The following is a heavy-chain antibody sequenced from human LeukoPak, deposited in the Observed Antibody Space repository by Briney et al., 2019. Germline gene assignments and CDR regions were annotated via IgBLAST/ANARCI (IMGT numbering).Heavy chain of an antibody. Sequence: GGPLRLSCAASGFTFSTYGMHWVGQAPGKGLEWVAVISYDGSNKYYADSVKGRFTISRDNSKNTLYLQMNSLRAEDTAVFYCAKDRHDYSNSFDYWGQGTLVTVSS. CDR3: AKDRHDYSNSFDY. J-gene: IGHJ4*02. D-gene: IGHD4-11*01. CDR1: GFTFSTYG. V-gene: IGHV3-30*18. CDR2: ISYDGSNK.